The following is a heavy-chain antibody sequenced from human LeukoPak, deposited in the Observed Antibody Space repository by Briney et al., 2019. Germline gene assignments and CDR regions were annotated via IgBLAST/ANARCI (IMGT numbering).Heavy chain of an antibody. CDR3: ARSGSTGYSLDY. Sequence: ASVKVSCKAPGYTFTTYYIHWVRQAPGQGLEWMGCIDPNSGDTKYAQKFQGRVSMPRDTSTRTAYMELSRLRSDDTAVYFCARSGSTGYSLDYWGQGTLVTVSS. V-gene: IGHV1-2*02. J-gene: IGHJ4*02. D-gene: IGHD3-22*01. CDR2: IDPNSGDT. CDR1: GYTFTTYY.